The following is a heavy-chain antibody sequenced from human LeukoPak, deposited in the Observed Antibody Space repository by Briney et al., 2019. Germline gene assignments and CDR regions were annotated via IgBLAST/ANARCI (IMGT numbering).Heavy chain of an antibody. CDR3: ARGICPVVRCGRLDP. CDR1: GYSISSGYY. V-gene: IGHV4-38-2*02. CDR2: IYHSGST. J-gene: IGHJ5*02. D-gene: IGHD4-23*01. Sequence: PSETLSLTCTVSGYSISSGYYWGWIRQPPGKGLEWIGSIYHSGSTYYNPSLKSRVTISVDTSKNPFSLKLSSVTAADTAVYYCARGICPVVRCGRLDPWGQGTLVTVSS.